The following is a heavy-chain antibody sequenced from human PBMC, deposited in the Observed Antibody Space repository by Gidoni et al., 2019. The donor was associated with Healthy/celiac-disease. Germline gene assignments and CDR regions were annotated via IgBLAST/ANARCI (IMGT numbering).Heavy chain of an antibody. CDR2: NRWSGGST. Sequence: EVQLLESGGGLVQHGGSLSLSCAASGSTFSRYALSWVPQAPGKGLGWVSANRWSGGSTYYADSVKGPFTNSRDNSKNTLYLQINSLRAEDTAVYFCAEGGVLRFLGWLSATQNQDKTDYWGQGTLVTVSS. V-gene: IGHV3-23*01. J-gene: IGHJ4*02. D-gene: IGHD3-3*01. CDR1: GSTFSRYA. CDR3: AEGGVLRFLGWLSATQNQDKTDY.